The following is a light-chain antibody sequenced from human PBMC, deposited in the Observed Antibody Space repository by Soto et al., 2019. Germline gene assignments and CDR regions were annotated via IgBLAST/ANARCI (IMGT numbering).Light chain of an antibody. Sequence: DIQMTQSPSSLYASVGDRVTVTCRASQSIGRYLKWYQQKPGKAPKLLIYDVSSLQTGVASRFSGDGSGTDLTLTISGLQPEAFATYYCQQSFSAPRTFGQGTKLEIQ. V-gene: IGKV1-39*01. CDR1: QSIGRY. CDR2: DVS. CDR3: QQSFSAPRT. J-gene: IGKJ2*01.